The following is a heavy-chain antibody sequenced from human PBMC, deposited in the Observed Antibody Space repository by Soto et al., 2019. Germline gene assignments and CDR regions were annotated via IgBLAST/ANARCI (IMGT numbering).Heavy chain of an antibody. Sequence: QVQLVESGGGVVQPGRSLRLSCAASGFTFSDYGMHWVRQAPGKGLEWVAVISYEGSKKYYADSVKGRFTISRDNSKNTLYLQMNSLRAEDTAVYYCAKDHWAGYSGYAIHNYMDVWGQGTTVTVSS. CDR2: ISYEGSKK. J-gene: IGHJ6*02. CDR1: GFTFSDYG. V-gene: IGHV3-30*18. CDR3: AKDHWAGYSGYAIHNYMDV. D-gene: IGHD5-12*01.